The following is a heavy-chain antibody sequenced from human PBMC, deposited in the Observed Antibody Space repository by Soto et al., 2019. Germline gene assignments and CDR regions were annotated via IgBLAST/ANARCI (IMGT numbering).Heavy chain of an antibody. CDR1: GFTFSSYA. J-gene: IGHJ4*02. CDR2: ISGSGGST. CDR3: AKDPNQGGGYYYDYFDY. D-gene: IGHD3-22*01. Sequence: PGGSLRLSCAASGFTFSSYAMSWVRQAPGKGLEWVSAISGSGGSTYYADSVKGRFTISRDNSKNTLYLQMNSLRAEDTAVYYCAKDPNQGGGYYYDYFDYWGQGTLVTVSS. V-gene: IGHV3-23*01.